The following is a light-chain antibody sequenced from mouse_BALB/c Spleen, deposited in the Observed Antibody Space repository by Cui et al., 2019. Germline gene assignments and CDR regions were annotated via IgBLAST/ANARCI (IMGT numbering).Light chain of an antibody. Sequence: DILLTQSPAILSVSPGERVSFSCRASQSIGTSIHWYQQRTNGSPRLLIKYASESISGIPSRFSGSGSGTDFTLSINSVESEDIADYYCQQSNSWPLTFGARTKLELK. J-gene: IGKJ5*01. CDR3: QQSNSWPLT. V-gene: IGKV5-48*01. CDR2: YAS. CDR1: QSIGTS.